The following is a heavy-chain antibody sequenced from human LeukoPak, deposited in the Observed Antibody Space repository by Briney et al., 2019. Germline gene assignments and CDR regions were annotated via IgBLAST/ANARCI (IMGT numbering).Heavy chain of an antibody. V-gene: IGHV4-59*01. CDR1: GGSIGSYY. CDR2: IYYSGST. J-gene: IGHJ4*02. CDR3: AREAASRYFFDY. Sequence: SETLSLTCTVSGGSIGSYYWTWIRQTPGKGLEWIGYIYYSGSTDYNPSLKSRVTISADTSNNQFSLKLSSVTAADTAVYYCAREAASRYFFDYWGQGTLVTVSS.